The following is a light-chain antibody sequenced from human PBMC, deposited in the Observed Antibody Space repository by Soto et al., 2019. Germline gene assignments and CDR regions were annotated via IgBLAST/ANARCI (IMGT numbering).Light chain of an antibody. V-gene: IGKV3-20*01. J-gene: IGKJ4*01. Sequence: EIVLTQAPGTLSWSPGERATLSCRASQTVRTNYLAWFQHKPGQAPRLRSYGASSRATGVPGRFSGSGSGTHFTLTIHRLEPEDFAVYFCQGHSASPRTFGGGTKWEIK. CDR3: QGHSASPRT. CDR2: GAS. CDR1: QTVRTNY.